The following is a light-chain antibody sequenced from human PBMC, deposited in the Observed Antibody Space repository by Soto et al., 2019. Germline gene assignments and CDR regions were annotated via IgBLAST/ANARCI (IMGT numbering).Light chain of an antibody. CDR1: SSDVCGYNY. V-gene: IGLV2-8*01. CDR2: EVT. J-gene: IGLJ3*02. Sequence: QSALTQPPSASGSPGQSVTTSCTGTSSDVCGYNYVSWYQQYPGRAPKLMIYEVTKRPSGVPDRFSGSKSGNTASLTVSGLQAEDEADYYCSSYAASNNFYFVFGGGTTVTVL. CDR3: SSYAASNNFYFV.